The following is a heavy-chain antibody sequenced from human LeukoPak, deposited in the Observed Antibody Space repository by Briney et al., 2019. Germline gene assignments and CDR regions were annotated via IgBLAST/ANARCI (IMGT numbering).Heavy chain of an antibody. D-gene: IGHD5-12*01. V-gene: IGHV3-30-3*01. Sequence: PGRSLRLSCAASGFTFSSYAMPWVRQAPGKGLEWVAVISYDGSNKYYADSVKGRFTISRDNSKNTLYLQMNSLRAEDTAVYYCAREGVRDGYXFAFDYWGQGTLVTVSS. CDR3: AREGVRDGYXFAFDY. J-gene: IGHJ4*02. CDR1: GFTFSSYA. CDR2: ISYDGSNK.